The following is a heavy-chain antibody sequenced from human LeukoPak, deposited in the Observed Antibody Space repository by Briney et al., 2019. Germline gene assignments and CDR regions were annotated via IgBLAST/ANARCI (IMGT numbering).Heavy chain of an antibody. CDR3: AREYNSGPKQTDAFDL. D-gene: IGHD6-19*01. CDR1: GFTVSSNY. Sequence: GGSLRLSCAASGFTVSSNYMSWVRQAPGKGLVWVSRISGDEIWTTYADSVKGRFIISRDNAKDTLYLQMNTLRTEDTAVYYCAREYNSGPKQTDAFDLWGQGTMVTVSS. CDR2: ISGDEIWT. V-gene: IGHV3-74*03. J-gene: IGHJ3*01.